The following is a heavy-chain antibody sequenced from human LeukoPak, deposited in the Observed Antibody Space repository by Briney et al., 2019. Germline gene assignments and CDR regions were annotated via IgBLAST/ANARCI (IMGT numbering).Heavy chain of an antibody. V-gene: IGHV3-66*01. CDR1: GFTVSSNY. D-gene: IGHD3-10*01. Sequence: PGGSLRLSCAASGFTVSSNYMTWVRQAPGERLEWVSVIYSGGSTYYADSVKGRFTISRDNSKNTLYLQMNSLRAEDTAVYYCARGQRDYYRSGRIPGSFDFWGRGTLVTVSS. CDR3: ARGQRDYYRSGRIPGSFDF. CDR2: IYSGGST. J-gene: IGHJ4*01.